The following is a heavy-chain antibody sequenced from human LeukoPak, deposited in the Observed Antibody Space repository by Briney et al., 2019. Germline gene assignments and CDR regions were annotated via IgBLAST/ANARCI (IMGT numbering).Heavy chain of an antibody. Sequence: SVKVSCKASEGTFINYAISWVRQAPGQGLEWMGRIIPMLGVTNYAQKFQGRVTISADKSTSTAYMELSSLRSEDTAVYFCARDKRDSSWYSFETWGQGTLVTVSS. CDR2: IIPMLGVT. D-gene: IGHD6-13*01. CDR3: ARDKRDSSWYSFET. J-gene: IGHJ4*02. CDR1: EGTFINYA. V-gene: IGHV1-69*04.